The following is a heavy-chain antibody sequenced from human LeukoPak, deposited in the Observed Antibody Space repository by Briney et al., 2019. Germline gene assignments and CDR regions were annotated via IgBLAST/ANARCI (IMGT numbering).Heavy chain of an antibody. CDR3: ARSYYYDSRGNYYGSLYYFDY. CDR1: GGSISRYY. D-gene: IGHD3-22*01. CDR2: IYHSGTT. Sequence: WETLSLTCTVSGGSISRYYWSWIRQSPGKGLERIAKIYHSGTTNYNPSLKSRVTMSVDTSKNQFSLKLSSLTAADTAVYFCARSYYYDSRGNYYGSLYYFDYWGQGTLVTVSS. V-gene: IGHV4-59*08. J-gene: IGHJ4*02.